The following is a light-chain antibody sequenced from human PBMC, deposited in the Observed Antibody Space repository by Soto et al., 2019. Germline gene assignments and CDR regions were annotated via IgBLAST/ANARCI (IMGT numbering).Light chain of an antibody. CDR1: DSDVGGYNY. CDR2: EVS. Sequence: QSALTQPASVSDSPGQSITISCTGTDSDVGGYNYVSWYQQHPGKVPKLMIYEVSKRPSGVPDRFSGSKSGNTASLTVSGLQAEDEADYYCSSYAGSNIYVYGIGTKVTVL. V-gene: IGLV2-8*01. J-gene: IGLJ1*01. CDR3: SSYAGSNIYV.